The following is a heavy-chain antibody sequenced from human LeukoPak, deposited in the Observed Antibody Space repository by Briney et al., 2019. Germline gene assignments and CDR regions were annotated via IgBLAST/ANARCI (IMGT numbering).Heavy chain of an antibody. Sequence: PGGSLRLSCAASGFTFSSYAMSWVRQAPGKWLEWVSAISGSGGSTYYADSVKGRFTISRDNSKNTLYLQMNSLRAEDTAVYYCAKETGLGYDFWSDLNWFDPWGQGTLVTVSS. J-gene: IGHJ5*02. CDR2: ISGSGGST. D-gene: IGHD3-3*01. V-gene: IGHV3-23*01. CDR1: GFTFSSYA. CDR3: AKETGLGYDFWSDLNWFDP.